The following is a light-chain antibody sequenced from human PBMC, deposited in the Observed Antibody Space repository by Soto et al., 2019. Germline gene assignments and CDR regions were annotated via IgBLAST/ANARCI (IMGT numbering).Light chain of an antibody. V-gene: IGKV4-1*01. J-gene: IGKJ4*01. CDR2: WAS. CDR3: QQHYSSPLT. CDR1: QSVLYSSNNQNY. Sequence: DFVMTQSPDSLAVSLGERVTISCKSSQSVLYSSNNQNYLAWYQQKAGQPPKLLIYWASSRESGVPDRFSGSGSGTDFTLTISSLQDEDVAVYYCQQHYSSPLTFGGGTKVDIK.